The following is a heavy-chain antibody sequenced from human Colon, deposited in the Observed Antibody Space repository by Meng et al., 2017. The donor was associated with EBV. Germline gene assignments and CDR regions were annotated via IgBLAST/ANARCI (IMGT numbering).Heavy chain of an antibody. CDR1: GDTVSVHF. D-gene: IGHD6-13*01. V-gene: IGHV4-34*01. Sequence: QVQVQQWGAGLLKPSEXLPLTCGLYGDTVSVHFWDWIRQPPGRGLEWIGQISHSGSSSYNPSLKSRVTISIDTSKNQVSLKLRSVTAADTAVYYCARGRIIEAAGTVWFAALSVWGQGTLVTVSS. CDR3: ARGRIIEAAGTVWFAALSV. J-gene: IGHJ4*02. CDR2: ISHSGSS.